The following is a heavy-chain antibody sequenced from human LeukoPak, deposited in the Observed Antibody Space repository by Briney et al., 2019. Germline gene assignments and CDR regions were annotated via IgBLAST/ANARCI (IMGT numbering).Heavy chain of an antibody. CDR1: GGSILSYY. Sequence: KTSETLSLTCTVSGGSILSYYWSWIRQPPGEGLEWIGYIYYSGSTNYNPSLKSRVTISVDTSKNQFSLTLNSVTAADTAVYYCARTARYYDSSGYTCYFDYWGQGTLVTVSS. J-gene: IGHJ4*02. CDR3: ARTARYYDSSGYTCYFDY. D-gene: IGHD3-22*01. CDR2: IYYSGST. V-gene: IGHV4-59*01.